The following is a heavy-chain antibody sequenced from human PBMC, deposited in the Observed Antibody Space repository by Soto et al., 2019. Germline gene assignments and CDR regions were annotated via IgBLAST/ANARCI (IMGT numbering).Heavy chain of an antibody. Sequence: ASVKVSCKASGYTFTSYYMHWVRQAPGQGLEWMGIINPSGGSTSYAQKFQGRVTMTRDTSTSTAYMELSSLGSEDTAVYYCARSRITMVRGVIEYFDHWGQGTLVTVSS. CDR1: GYTFTSYY. J-gene: IGHJ4*02. D-gene: IGHD3-10*01. CDR2: INPSGGST. CDR3: ARSRITMVRGVIEYFDH. V-gene: IGHV1-46*01.